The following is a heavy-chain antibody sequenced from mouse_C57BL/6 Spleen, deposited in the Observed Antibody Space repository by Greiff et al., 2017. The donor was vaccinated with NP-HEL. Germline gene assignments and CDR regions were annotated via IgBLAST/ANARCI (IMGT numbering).Heavy chain of an antibody. CDR1: GYAFSSSW. V-gene: IGHV1-82*01. J-gene: IGHJ1*03. Sequence: VKLMESGPELVKPGASVKISCKASGYAFSSSWMNWVKQRPGKGLEWIGRIYPGDGDTNYNGKFKGKATLTADKSSSTAYMQLSSLTSEDSAVYFCARREYYGSSHWYFDVWGTGTTVTVSS. CDR2: IYPGDGDT. D-gene: IGHD1-1*01. CDR3: ARREYYGSSHWYFDV.